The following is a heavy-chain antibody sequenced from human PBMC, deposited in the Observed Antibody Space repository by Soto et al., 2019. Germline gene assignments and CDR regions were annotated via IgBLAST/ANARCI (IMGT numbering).Heavy chain of an antibody. D-gene: IGHD3-22*01. J-gene: IGHJ6*02. CDR1: GGSISSGGYY. CDR3: ARDFRASGGTMITGFRHYYRMDV. Sequence: SETLSLTCTVSGGSISSGGYYWSWIRQHPXKGLEWIGYIYYSGSTYYNPSLKSRVTISVDTSKNQFSLKLSSVTAADTAVYYCARDFRASGGTMITGFRHYYRMDVWGQGTTVTVSS. V-gene: IGHV4-31*03. CDR2: IYYSGST.